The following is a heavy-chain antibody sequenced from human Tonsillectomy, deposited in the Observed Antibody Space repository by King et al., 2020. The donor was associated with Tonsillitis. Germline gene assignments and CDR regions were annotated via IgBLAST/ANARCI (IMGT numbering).Heavy chain of an antibody. CDR3: AKDAGCSSTSCYYYYYGMDV. V-gene: IGHV3-9*01. CDR2: FIWISVSI. J-gene: IGHJ6*02. D-gene: IGHD2-2*01. Sequence: QLVQSGGGLVQPGRSLRLSCAASGFTFDDFAMHWVRQAPGKGLEWVSGFIWISVSIGYADSVKGRFTISRDNAKNSLYLQVNSLGAEDTALYYCAKDAGCSSTSCYYYYYGMDVWGQGTTVTVSS. CDR1: GFTFDDFA.